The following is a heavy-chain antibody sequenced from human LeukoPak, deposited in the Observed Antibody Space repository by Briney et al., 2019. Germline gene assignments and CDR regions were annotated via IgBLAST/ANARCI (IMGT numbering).Heavy chain of an antibody. Sequence: SETLSLTCAVYGGSFSGYYWSWIRQPPGKGLEWIGEINHSGSTNYNPSLKSRVTISVDTSKSQFSLKLSSVTAADTAVYYCARVGEAFDIVVVPAVKTFDYWGQGTLVTVSS. CDR3: ARVGEAFDIVVVPAVKTFDY. CDR2: INHSGST. V-gene: IGHV4-34*01. D-gene: IGHD2-2*01. CDR1: GGSFSGYY. J-gene: IGHJ4*02.